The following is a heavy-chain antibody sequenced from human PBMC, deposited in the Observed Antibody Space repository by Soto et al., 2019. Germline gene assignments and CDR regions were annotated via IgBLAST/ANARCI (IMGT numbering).Heavy chain of an antibody. CDR3: ARDLGGGYEPGDS. CDR2: IISMFGTP. J-gene: IGHJ4*02. D-gene: IGHD5-12*01. V-gene: IGHV1-69*12. Sequence: QGQLVQSGAELKKPGSSVKVSCRASGATFSISVFNWVRQAPGQGLEWMGGIISMFGTPNYSQKFQGRVTMSADESTSTGYMELTNLRSDDTAISYCARDLGGGYEPGDSWGQGTQVTVSS. CDR1: GATFSISV.